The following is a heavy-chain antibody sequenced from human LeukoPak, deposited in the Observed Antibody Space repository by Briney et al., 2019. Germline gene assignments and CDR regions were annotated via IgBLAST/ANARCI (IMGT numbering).Heavy chain of an antibody. Sequence: SETLSLTCTVSGDSISSTSYYWGWIRHPPGKGLEWIGNMYFDGSTYYEPSLKSRVSISVDTSKNHFSLKMYSVTAADTAVYYCARLVIIGRRIDYWGQGTLVTVSS. CDR1: GDSISSTSYY. CDR3: ARLVIIGRRIDY. CDR2: MYFDGST. D-gene: IGHD2/OR15-2a*01. V-gene: IGHV4-39*02. J-gene: IGHJ4*02.